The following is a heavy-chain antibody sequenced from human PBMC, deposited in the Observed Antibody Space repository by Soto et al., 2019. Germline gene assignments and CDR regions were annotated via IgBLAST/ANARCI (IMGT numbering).Heavy chain of an antibody. CDR2: IKQDGSEK. V-gene: IGHV3-7*01. CDR1: GFTFSSYW. J-gene: IGHJ4*02. Sequence: EVQLVESGGGLVQPGGSLRLSCAASGFTFSSYWMSWVRQAPGKGLEWVANIKQDGSEKYYVDSVKGRFTISRDNAKNSRYLQMNSLRAEDTAVYYCARDAIGSGWTRIFDYWGQGTLVTVSS. D-gene: IGHD6-19*01. CDR3: ARDAIGSGWTRIFDY.